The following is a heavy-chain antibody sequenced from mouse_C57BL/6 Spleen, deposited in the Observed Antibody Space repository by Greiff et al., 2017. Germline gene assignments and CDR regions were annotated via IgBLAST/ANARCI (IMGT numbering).Heavy chain of an antibody. D-gene: IGHD2-4*01. Sequence: VQVVESGPGLVQPSQSLSITCTVSGFSLTSYGVHWVRQSPGKGLEWLGVIWSGGSTDYNAAFISRLSISKDNSKSQVFFKMNSLHADDTAIYYCARTPPIYYDSPYYFDSWGQGTTLTVSS. CDR2: IWSGGST. V-gene: IGHV2-2*01. CDR3: ARTPPIYYDSPYYFDS. CDR1: GFSLTSYG. J-gene: IGHJ2*01.